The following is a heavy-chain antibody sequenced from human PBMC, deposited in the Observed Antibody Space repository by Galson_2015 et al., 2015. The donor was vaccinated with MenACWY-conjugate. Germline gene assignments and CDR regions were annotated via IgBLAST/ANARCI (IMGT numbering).Heavy chain of an antibody. D-gene: IGHD5-12*01. Sequence: QSGAEVKKPGESLKISCKASGYAFTTRWIGWVRQMPGKGLEWMGIIYPGDSDTRISPSFQGQVTMSVDKSFTTAYLLWSSLKASDTALYYCAGRGGVATIGYYFDFWGQGTLVTVSS. J-gene: IGHJ4*02. CDR3: AGRGGVATIGYYFDF. CDR1: GYAFTTRW. CDR2: IYPGDSDT. V-gene: IGHV5-51*01.